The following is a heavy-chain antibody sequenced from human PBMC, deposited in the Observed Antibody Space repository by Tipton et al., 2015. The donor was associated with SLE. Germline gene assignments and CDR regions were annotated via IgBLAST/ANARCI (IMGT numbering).Heavy chain of an antibody. V-gene: IGHV4-59*08. CDR2: IDQFGSA. CDR3: ARHGYDFWSGYYLHFFDV. CDR1: GGSITGYY. J-gene: IGHJ3*01. Sequence: TLSLTCIVSGGSITGYYWSWTRQPPGKRLEWIGYIDQFGSANYNPSLQNRVTISVGRSKTQFSLKLRSVSAADSAMYYCARHGYDFWSGYYLHFFDVWGQGTMLTVSS. D-gene: IGHD3-3*01.